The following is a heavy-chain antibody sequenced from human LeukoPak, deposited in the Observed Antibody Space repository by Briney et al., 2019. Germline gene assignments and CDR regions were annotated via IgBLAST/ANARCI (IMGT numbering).Heavy chain of an antibody. J-gene: IGHJ4*02. CDR1: GFTFSSYA. D-gene: IGHD3-22*01. CDR2: ISGSGGST. Sequence: GGSLRLSCAASGFTFSSYAMRWVRQAPGKGLEWVSVISGSGGSTYYADSVKGRFTISRDNSKNTLYLQMNSLRDEDTAVYYCAKDRGSGYHYFDYWGQGTLVTVSS. CDR3: AKDRGSGYHYFDY. V-gene: IGHV3-23*01.